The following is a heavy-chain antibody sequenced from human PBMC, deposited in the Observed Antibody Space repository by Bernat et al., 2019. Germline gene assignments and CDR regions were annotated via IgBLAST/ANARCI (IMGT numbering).Heavy chain of an antibody. V-gene: IGHV2-5*02. CDR2: IYWGDDK. J-gene: IGHJ4*02. CDR3: AHSLSDYYDSSGYSPFDY. Sequence: QITLKESGPTLVKPTQTLTLTCTFSGFSLSTSGVGVGWIRQPPGKALEWLALIYWGDDKRYSPSLKSRLTITKDTSKNQVVLTMTNMDPVDTATYYCAHSLSDYYDSSGYSPFDYWGQGTLVTVSS. CDR1: GFSLSTSGVG. D-gene: IGHD3-22*01.